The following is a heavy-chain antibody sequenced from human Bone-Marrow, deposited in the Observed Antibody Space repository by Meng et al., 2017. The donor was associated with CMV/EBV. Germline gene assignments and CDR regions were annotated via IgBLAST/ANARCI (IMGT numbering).Heavy chain of an antibody. CDR2: INGVGRTT. CDR1: GFVFSSNW. V-gene: IGHV3-74*03. CDR3: VRDTGSFEY. Sequence: GESLKISCAASGFVFSSNWIHWVRQAPGKGLVWVAAINGVGRTTLYADSVKGRTTISRDNTQSTLYLQMNSLRAEDTAVYHCVRDTGSFEYWGQGTTVTVSS. D-gene: IGHD3-10*01. J-gene: IGHJ4*03.